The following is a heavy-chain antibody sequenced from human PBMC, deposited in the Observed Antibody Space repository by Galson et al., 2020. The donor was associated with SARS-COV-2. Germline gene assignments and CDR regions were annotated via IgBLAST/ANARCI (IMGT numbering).Heavy chain of an antibody. J-gene: IGHJ5*02. V-gene: IGHV3-7*03. CDR1: GFTFSSYW. CDR2: IKQDGSEK. D-gene: IGHD3-10*01. CDR3: ARAYYYGSGSYYSTGWFDP. Sequence: GESLKISCAASGFTFSSYWMSWVRQAPGKGLEWVANIKQDGSEKYYVDSVKGRFTISRDNAKNSLYLQMNSLRAEDTAVYYCARAYYYGSGSYYSTGWFDPWGQGTLVTVSS.